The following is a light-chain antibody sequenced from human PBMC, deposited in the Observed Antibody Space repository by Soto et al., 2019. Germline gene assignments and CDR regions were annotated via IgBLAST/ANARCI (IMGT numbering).Light chain of an antibody. CDR3: KSYAGSNTYV. J-gene: IGLJ1*01. CDR2: EVV. Sequence: QSALTQPPSASGSPGQSVTISCTGTKNDIGVYDFVSWYQHHPGKAPRLIIYEVVQRPSGVPDRFSGSKSGNTASLTVSGPQAADEADYFWKSYAGSNTYVFGSGPKLTVL. CDR1: KNDIGVYDF. V-gene: IGLV2-8*01.